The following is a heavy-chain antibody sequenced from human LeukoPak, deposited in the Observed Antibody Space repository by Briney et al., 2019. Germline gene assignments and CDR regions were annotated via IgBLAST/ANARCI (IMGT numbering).Heavy chain of an antibody. CDR3: AKDAYSSGWYNGPFDY. D-gene: IGHD6-19*01. J-gene: IGHJ4*02. CDR2: ISGSGGST. V-gene: IGHV3-23*01. Sequence: PGRSLRLPCTASGFTFGDYGMSWVRQAPGKGLEWVSAISGSGGSTYYADSVKGRFTISRDNSKNTLYLQMNSLRAEDTAVYYCAKDAYSSGWYNGPFDYWGQGTLVTVSS. CDR1: GFTFGDYG.